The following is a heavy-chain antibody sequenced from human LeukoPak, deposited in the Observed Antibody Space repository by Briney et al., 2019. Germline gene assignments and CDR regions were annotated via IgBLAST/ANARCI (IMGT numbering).Heavy chain of an antibody. CDR3: ARDQIRFDP. CDR2: IYSGGST. Sequence: GGSLRLSCAASGFTVNNNYMSWVRQAPGKGLEWVAVIYSGGSTYYADSVKGRFTISRDNSKNTMYLQMNSLRAEDTAVYYRARDQIRFDPWGQGTLVTVSS. CDR1: GFTVNNNY. V-gene: IGHV3-66*01. J-gene: IGHJ5*02.